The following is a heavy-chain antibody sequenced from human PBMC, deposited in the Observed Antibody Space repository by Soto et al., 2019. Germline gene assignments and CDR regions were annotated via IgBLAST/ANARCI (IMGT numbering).Heavy chain of an antibody. CDR2: INPNSGGT. CDR1: GYTFTGYY. CDR3: ARGSSIAARRYYYYYGMDV. J-gene: IGHJ6*04. V-gene: IGHV1-2*02. Sequence: QVQLVQSGAEVKKLGASVKVSCKASGYTFTGYYMHWVRQAPGQGLEWMGWINPNSGGTNCAQKFQRGVTMTREPSISTPYMALSRLGSDHTAVYYSARGSSIAARRYYYYYGMDVWGKGTTVTASS. D-gene: IGHD6-6*01.